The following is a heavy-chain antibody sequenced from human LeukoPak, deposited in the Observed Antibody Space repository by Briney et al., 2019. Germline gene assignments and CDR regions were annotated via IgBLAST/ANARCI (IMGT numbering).Heavy chain of an antibody. V-gene: IGHV3-30*03. CDR1: GFSFSSYG. Sequence: GGSLRLSCAASGFSFSSYGMTWVRQAPGKGLEWVAVISYDGSNKYYADSVKGRFTISRDNSKNTLYLQMNSLRAEDTAVYYCARAAYCGGDCWYFDYWGQGTLVTVSS. CDR3: ARAAYCGGDCWYFDY. J-gene: IGHJ4*02. CDR2: ISYDGSNK. D-gene: IGHD2-21*02.